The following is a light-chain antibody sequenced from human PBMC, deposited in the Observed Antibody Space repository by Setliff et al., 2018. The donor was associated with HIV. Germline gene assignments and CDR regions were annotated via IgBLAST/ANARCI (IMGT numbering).Light chain of an antibody. J-gene: IGLJ3*02. CDR2: NDH. CDR1: NSNIGTNT. Sequence: QSALTQPPSASGTPGQRVTISCSGSNSNIGTNTVNWYQHLPGTAPKVLIYNDHERPSGVPDRFSASESGTSASLAITGLQSEDEADYFCQSYDSRLSGQWVFGGGTKVTVL. CDR3: QSYDSRLSGQWV. V-gene: IGLV1-44*01.